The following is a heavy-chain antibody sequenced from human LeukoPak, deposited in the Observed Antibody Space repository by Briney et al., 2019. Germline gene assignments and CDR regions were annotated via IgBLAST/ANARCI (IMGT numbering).Heavy chain of an antibody. Sequence: PGGSLRLSCAASGFTFSSYSMNWVRQAPGKGLEWVSSISSSSSYIYYADSVKGRFTISRDNAKNSLYLQMNSLRAEDTAVYYCARDSIAAAGNFDYWAREPWSPSPQ. D-gene: IGHD6-13*01. V-gene: IGHV3-21*01. J-gene: IGHJ4*02. CDR2: ISSSSSYI. CDR3: ARDSIAAAGNFDY. CDR1: GFTFSSYS.